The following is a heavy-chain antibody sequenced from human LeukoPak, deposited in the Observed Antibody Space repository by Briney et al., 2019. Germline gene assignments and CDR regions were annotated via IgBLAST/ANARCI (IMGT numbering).Heavy chain of an antibody. CDR3: ARGRIGYCSGTSCYLDS. V-gene: IGHV3-49*03. D-gene: IGHD2-2*01. Sequence: GGSLKLSCTGSGFIFGDHTMNWLRQAPGKGLEWVGFITTKPYGATPEYAASVAGRFTISRDDSRGIAHLQMNSLKIEDTAVYFCARGRIGYCSGTSCYLDSWGQGTLVTVSS. CDR2: ITTKPYGATP. CDR1: GFIFGDHT. J-gene: IGHJ4*02.